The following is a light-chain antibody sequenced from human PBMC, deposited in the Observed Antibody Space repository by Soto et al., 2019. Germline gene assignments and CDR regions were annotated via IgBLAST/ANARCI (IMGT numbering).Light chain of an antibody. CDR2: LNSDGSH. CDR3: QTWCTGNVV. V-gene: IGLV4-69*01. CDR1: SGHSSYA. J-gene: IGLJ2*01. Sequence: QLVLTQSPSASASLGASVKLTCTLSSGHSSYAIAWHQQQPEKGPRYLMKLNSDGSHSKGDGIPDRFSGSSSGAERYLTISSLQSEDEADYYCQTWCTGNVVFGGGTKLTVL.